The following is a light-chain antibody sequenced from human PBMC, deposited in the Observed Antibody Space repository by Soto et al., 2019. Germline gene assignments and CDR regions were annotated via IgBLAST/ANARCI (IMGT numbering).Light chain of an antibody. CDR1: SSDVGSDNY. J-gene: IGLJ1*01. V-gene: IGLV2-14*01. Sequence: QSALTQPASVSGAPGQSTTISCTGTSSDVGSDNYVSWYQQHPGKAPELMIYDVSNRPSGVSNRFSGSKSGNTASLTISGLQAEDEDDYYCSSYTSSTTPYVFGTGTKLTVL. CDR2: DVS. CDR3: SSYTSSTTPYV.